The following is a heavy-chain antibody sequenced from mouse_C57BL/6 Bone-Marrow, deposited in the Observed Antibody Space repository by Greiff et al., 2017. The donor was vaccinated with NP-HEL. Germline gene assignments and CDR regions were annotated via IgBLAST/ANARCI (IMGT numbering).Heavy chain of an antibody. Sequence: VQLQQSGPGLVKPSQSLSLTCSVTGYSITSGYYWNWIRQFPGNKLEWMGYISYDGSNNYNPSLKNRISITRDTSKNQFFLKLNSVTTEDTATYYCARDDYDEEDWGQGTTLTVSS. CDR1: GYSITSGYY. CDR3: ARDDYDEED. J-gene: IGHJ2*01. D-gene: IGHD2-4*01. V-gene: IGHV3-6*01. CDR2: ISYDGSN.